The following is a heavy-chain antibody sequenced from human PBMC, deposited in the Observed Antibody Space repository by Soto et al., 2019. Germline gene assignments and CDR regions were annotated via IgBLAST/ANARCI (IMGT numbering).Heavy chain of an antibody. V-gene: IGHV1-18*01. J-gene: IGHJ3*02. CDR1: GYTFTSYG. D-gene: IGHD1-26*01. CDR2: ISAYNGNT. Sequence: ASVKLSCKASGYTFTSYGISWVRQAPGQGLEGMGWISAYNGNTNYAQKLQGRVTMTTDTSTSTADMELRSLRSDDTAVYYCARGAVGGDAFDIWGQGTMVTVSS. CDR3: ARGAVGGDAFDI.